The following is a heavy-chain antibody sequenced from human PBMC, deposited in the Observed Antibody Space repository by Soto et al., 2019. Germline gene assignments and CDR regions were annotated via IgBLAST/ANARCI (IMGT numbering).Heavy chain of an antibody. CDR2: ISAYNGNT. CDR1: GYTFTSYG. D-gene: IGHD3-16*02. V-gene: IGHV1-18*01. Sequence: ASVKVSCKASGYTFTSYGISWVRQAPGQGLEWMGWISAYNGNTNYAQKLQGRVTMTTDTSTSTAYMELRSLRSEDTAVYYCARTGGPHDYIWGSYRSPVAFDIWGQGTMVTVSS. J-gene: IGHJ3*02. CDR3: ARTGGPHDYIWGSYRSPVAFDI.